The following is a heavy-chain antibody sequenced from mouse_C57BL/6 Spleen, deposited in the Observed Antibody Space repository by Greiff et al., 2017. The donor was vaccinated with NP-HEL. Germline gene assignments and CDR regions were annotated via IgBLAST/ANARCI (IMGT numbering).Heavy chain of an antibody. Sequence: QVQLQQSGPELVKPGASVKISCKASGYAFSSSWMNWVKQRPGKGLEWIGRIYPGDGDTNYNGKFKGKATLTADKSSSTAYMQLSSLTSEDSAVYFCARGGQLRLPSGFAYWGQGTLVTVSA. CDR3: ARGGQLRLPSGFAY. V-gene: IGHV1-82*01. J-gene: IGHJ3*01. CDR1: GYAFSSSW. D-gene: IGHD3-2*02. CDR2: IYPGDGDT.